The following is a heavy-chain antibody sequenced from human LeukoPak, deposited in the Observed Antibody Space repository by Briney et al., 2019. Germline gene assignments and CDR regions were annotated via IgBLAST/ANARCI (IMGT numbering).Heavy chain of an antibody. Sequence: KPSETLSLTCAVYGGSFSGYYWSWIRQPPGKGLEWIGEINHSGSTNYNPSLKSRVTISVDTSKNQFSLKLSSVTAADTAVYYCASAGYSSGWYLGYWFDPWGQGTLVTVSS. CDR3: ASAGYSSGWYLGYWFDP. J-gene: IGHJ5*02. V-gene: IGHV4-34*01. CDR1: GGSFSGYY. D-gene: IGHD6-19*01. CDR2: INHSGST.